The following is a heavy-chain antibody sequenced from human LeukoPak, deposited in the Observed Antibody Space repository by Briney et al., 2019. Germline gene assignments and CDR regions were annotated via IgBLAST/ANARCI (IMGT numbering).Heavy chain of an antibody. J-gene: IGHJ4*02. CDR3: ARDKRSRDDGAFDY. CDR1: GFTFSSYE. Sequence: PGGSLRLSCTASGFTFSSYEMNWVRQAPGKGLEWVSSISSSSSYIYYADSVKGRFTISRDNAKNSLYLQMNSLRAEDTAVYYCARDKRSRDDGAFDYWGQGTLVTVSS. CDR2: ISSSSSYI. V-gene: IGHV3-21*01. D-gene: IGHD4-17*01.